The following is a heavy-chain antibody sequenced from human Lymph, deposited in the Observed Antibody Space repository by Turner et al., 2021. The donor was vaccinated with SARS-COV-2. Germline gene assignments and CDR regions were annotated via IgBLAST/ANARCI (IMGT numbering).Heavy chain of an antibody. Sequence: QVQPVESGGGVVQPRRSLRLSCAASGFTFSSYVMHWVRQAPGKGLEWVAVISYDGSNKYYADSVKGRFTISRDYSKNTLYLQMNSLRAEDTAIYYCARGVPEFDSWGQGTLVTVSS. CDR2: ISYDGSNK. V-gene: IGHV3-30*04. CDR1: GFTFSSYV. D-gene: IGHD2-2*01. CDR3: ARGVPEFDS. J-gene: IGHJ5*01.